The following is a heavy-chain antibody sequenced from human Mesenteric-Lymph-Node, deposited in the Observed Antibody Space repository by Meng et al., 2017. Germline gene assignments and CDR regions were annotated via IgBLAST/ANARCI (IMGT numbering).Heavy chain of an antibody. V-gene: IGHV3-74*01. CDR2: INSEGSST. J-gene: IGHJ6*02. CDR1: GFTFSSYW. Sequence: GESLKISCAASGFTFSSYWMHWVRQAPGKGLVWVSRINSEGSSTSYADSVKGRFTISRDNAKNTLYLQMNSLRAEDTAVYYCARDQGSGWGYYYGMDVWGQGTTVTVSS. CDR3: ARDQGSGWGYYYGMDV. D-gene: IGHD6-19*01.